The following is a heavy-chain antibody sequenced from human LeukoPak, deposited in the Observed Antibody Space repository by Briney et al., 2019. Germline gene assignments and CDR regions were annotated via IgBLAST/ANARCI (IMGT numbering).Heavy chain of an antibody. D-gene: IGHD4-17*01. CDR1: GFTFSSYG. Sequence: GRSLRLSCAASGFTFSSYGMHWVRQAPGKGLEWVAVVSFDGSNIYYADSVKGRFTISRDNSKNTVSLQMNSLRAEDTAVYYCAKGIYGDHYFDYWGQGTLVTVSS. CDR3: AKGIYGDHYFDY. CDR2: VSFDGSNI. J-gene: IGHJ4*02. V-gene: IGHV3-30*18.